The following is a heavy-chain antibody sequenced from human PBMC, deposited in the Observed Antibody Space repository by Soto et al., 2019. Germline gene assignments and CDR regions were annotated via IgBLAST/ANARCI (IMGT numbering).Heavy chain of an antibody. CDR1: GFTFSNAW. CDR3: TTERQELLWFGEFLELIDY. V-gene: IGHV3-15*07. CDR2: IKSKTDGGTT. J-gene: IGHJ4*02. D-gene: IGHD3-10*01. Sequence: EVQLVESGGGLVKPGGSLRLSCAASGFTFSNAWMNWVRQAPGKGLEWVGRIKSKTDGGTTDYAAPVKGRFTISRDDSKNTLYLQMNSLKTEDTAVYYCTTERQELLWFGEFLELIDYWGQGTLVTVSS.